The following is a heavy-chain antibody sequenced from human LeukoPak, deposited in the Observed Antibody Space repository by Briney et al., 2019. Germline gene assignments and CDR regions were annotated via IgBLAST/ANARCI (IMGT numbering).Heavy chain of an antibody. Sequence: SETLSLTRTLSVGSLSRYNSSSIRQPPRKGLEWIAYIYYIVSANYNPPLQRRVTISLDTSKNQVSLKLSSVTAADTAVYYCARSGVGRYFDWLLSDDAFDIWGQGTMVTVSS. CDR1: VGSLSRYN. D-gene: IGHD3-9*01. CDR2: IYYIVSA. V-gene: IGHV4-59*08. J-gene: IGHJ3*02. CDR3: ARSGVGRYFDWLLSDDAFDI.